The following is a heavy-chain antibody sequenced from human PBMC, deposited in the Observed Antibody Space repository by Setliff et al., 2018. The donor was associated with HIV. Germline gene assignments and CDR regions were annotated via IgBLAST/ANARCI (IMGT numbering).Heavy chain of an antibody. CDR1: GGSISHTNYY. CDR3: ARHAGPYYNFWSGDYYMDV. CDR2: IFYGGST. Sequence: KTSETLSLTCTVSGGSISHTNYYWSWIRQPPGKGLEWIGSIFYGGSTYYNPSLKSRVTISVDTSKNQFSLKLSSVTAADTAVYYCARHAGPYYNFWSGDYYMDVWGKGATVTVSS. D-gene: IGHD3-3*01. J-gene: IGHJ6*03. V-gene: IGHV4-39*01.